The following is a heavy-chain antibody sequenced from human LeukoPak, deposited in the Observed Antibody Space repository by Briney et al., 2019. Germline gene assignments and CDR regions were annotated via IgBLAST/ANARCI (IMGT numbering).Heavy chain of an antibody. D-gene: IGHD2-15*01. V-gene: IGHV1-2*02. Sequence: VKVSCKASGYTFTGYYMHWVRQAPGQGLEWMGWINPYSGGTNYAQKFQGRVTVTRDTSISTAYMELSRLRSDDTAVYYCARGVVAATFYYYMDVWGKGTTVTVSS. J-gene: IGHJ6*03. CDR1: GYTFTGYY. CDR3: ARGVVAATFYYYMDV. CDR2: INPYSGGT.